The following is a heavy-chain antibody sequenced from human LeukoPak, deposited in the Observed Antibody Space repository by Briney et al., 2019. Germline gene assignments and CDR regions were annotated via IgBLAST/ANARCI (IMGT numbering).Heavy chain of an antibody. Sequence: GGSLRLSCAASGFTVSGNSMSWVRQAPGKGLEWVSVIHSGGSTYYAGSVKGRFTISRDNSKNTLYLQMNSLRAEDTAVYSCARDSRSGSHFDYWGQGTLLTVSS. CDR3: ARDSRSGSHFDY. V-gene: IGHV3-53*01. CDR2: IHSGGST. J-gene: IGHJ4*02. CDR1: GFTVSGNS. D-gene: IGHD3-10*01.